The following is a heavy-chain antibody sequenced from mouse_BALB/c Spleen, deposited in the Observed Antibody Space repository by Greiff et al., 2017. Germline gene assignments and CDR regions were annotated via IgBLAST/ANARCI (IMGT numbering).Heavy chain of an antibody. D-gene: IGHD1-1*01. CDR1: GFTFSSYA. CDR2: ISSGGST. Sequence: EVKLVESGGGLVKPGGSLKLSCAASGFTFSSYAMSWVRQTPEKRLEWVASISSGGSTYYPDSVKGRFTISRDNARNILYLQMSSLRSEDTAMYYCARLITTVVAPYYYAMDYWGQGTSVTVSS. CDR3: ARLITTVVAPYYYAMDY. J-gene: IGHJ4*01. V-gene: IGHV5-6-5*01.